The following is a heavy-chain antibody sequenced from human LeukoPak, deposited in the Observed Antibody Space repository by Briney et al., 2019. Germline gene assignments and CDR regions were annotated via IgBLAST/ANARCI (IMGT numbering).Heavy chain of an antibody. CDR2: INPAASVK. J-gene: IGHJ5*02. CDR3: APSP. Sequence: GGSLRLSCAASGFSLSSYWINWVRQAPGKGLEWVVNINPAASVKYYVDSVKGRFTISRDDAKNSFYLQMNNLRVEDTAIYYCAPSPWGQGTLVTVSS. CDR1: GFSLSSYW. V-gene: IGHV3-7*01.